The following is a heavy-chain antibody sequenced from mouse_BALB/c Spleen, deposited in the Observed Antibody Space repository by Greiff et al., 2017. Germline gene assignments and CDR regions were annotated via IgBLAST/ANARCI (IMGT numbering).Heavy chain of an antibody. CDR1: GYTFSSYW. CDR3: ARGGRRGYAMDY. J-gene: IGHJ4*01. CDR2: ILPGSGST. V-gene: IGHV1-9*01. Sequence: VQLQQSGAELAKPGASVKMSCKATGYTFSSYWIEWVKQRPGHGLEWIGEILPGSGSTNYNEKFKGKATFTADTSSNTAYMQLSSLTSEDSAVYYCARGGRRGYAMDYWGQGTSVTVSS. D-gene: IGHD2-12*01.